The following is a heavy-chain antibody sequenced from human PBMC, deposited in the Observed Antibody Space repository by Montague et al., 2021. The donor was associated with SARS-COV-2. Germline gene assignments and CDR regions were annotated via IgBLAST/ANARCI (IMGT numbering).Heavy chain of an antibody. J-gene: IGHJ5*02. CDR1: GFSLSTSGMC. V-gene: IGHV2-70*11. Sequence: PALVKPTQTLTLTCTFFGFSLSTSGMCVSWIRQPPGKALEWLARIDWDDDKYYSTSLKTRLTISKDTSKNQVVLTMTNMDPGDTATYYCARILVEAAGSPFDPWGQGTLVTVSS. CDR2: IDWDDDK. D-gene: IGHD6-13*01. CDR3: ARILVEAAGSPFDP.